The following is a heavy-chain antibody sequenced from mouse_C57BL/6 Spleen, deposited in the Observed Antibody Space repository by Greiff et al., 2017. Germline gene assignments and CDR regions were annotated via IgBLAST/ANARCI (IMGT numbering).Heavy chain of an antibody. J-gene: IGHJ4*01. CDR3: ARSGYGGYYAMDY. V-gene: IGHV1-82*01. CDR1: GYAFSSSW. CDR2: IYPGDGDT. Sequence: VKLMEPGPELVKPGASVKISCKASGYAFSSSWMNWVKQRPGKGLEWIGRIYPGDGDTNYNGKFKGKATLTADKSSSTAYMQLSSLTSEDSAVYFCARSGYGGYYAMDYWGQGTSVTVSS. D-gene: IGHD1-1*02.